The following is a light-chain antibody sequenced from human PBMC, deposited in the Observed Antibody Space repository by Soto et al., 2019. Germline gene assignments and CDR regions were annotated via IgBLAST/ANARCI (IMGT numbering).Light chain of an antibody. CDR2: DGS. J-gene: IGLJ2*01. CDR3: SSYRNSRAVV. CDR1: SSDVGDYNY. Sequence: QSALTQSASVSGSPGQSITISCTGTSSDVGDYNYVSWYQQNPGKAPKLIIYDGSYRPSGVSNRFSGSKSASTASLTISGLLAEDEADYYCSSYRNSRAVVFGGGTKVTVL. V-gene: IGLV2-14*01.